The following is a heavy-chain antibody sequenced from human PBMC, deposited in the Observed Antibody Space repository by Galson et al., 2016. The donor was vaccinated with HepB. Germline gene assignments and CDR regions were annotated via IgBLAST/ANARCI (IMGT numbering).Heavy chain of an antibody. V-gene: IGHV3-74*01. Sequence: SLRLSCAASGFTFNTYGMHWVRQAPGKGLVWVSRINTDGSETNYADSVKGRFTISRDNAKNTVYLQMSGLRAEDTAVYYCTKGACNYGGWHSTIDSWGQGTLVTVSS. CDR3: TKGACNYGGWHSTIDS. D-gene: IGHD6-19*01. CDR2: INTDGSET. CDR1: GFTFNTYG. J-gene: IGHJ4*02.